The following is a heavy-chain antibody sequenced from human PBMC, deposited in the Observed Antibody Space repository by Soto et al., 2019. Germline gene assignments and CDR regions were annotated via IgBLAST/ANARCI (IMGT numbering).Heavy chain of an antibody. D-gene: IGHD6-19*01. CDR1: GGTFSSYT. V-gene: IGHV1-69*04. J-gene: IGHJ6*03. CDR3: ARDQGAVAAMDV. Sequence: SVKVSCKASGGTFSSYTISWVRQAPGQGLEWMGRVIPILGIANYAQKFQGRVTITRDTSASTAYMELSSLRSEDTAVYYCARDQGAVAAMDVWGKGTTVTVSS. CDR2: VIPILGIA.